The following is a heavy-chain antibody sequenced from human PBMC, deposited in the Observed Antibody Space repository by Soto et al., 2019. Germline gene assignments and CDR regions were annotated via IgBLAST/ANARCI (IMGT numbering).Heavy chain of an antibody. CDR1: GVSLITSGVG. J-gene: IGHJ5*02. V-gene: IGHV2-5*01. CDR2: IYWNDDK. Sequence: SGPTLVNPSQTLTLTCTFSGVSLITSGVGVGCIRQPPGKALEWLALIYWNDDKRYSPSLKSRLTITKDTSKNQVVLTMTNMDPVDTATYYCAHRRQAAGAFDPWGQGTLVTVSS. D-gene: IGHD6-13*01. CDR3: AHRRQAAGAFDP.